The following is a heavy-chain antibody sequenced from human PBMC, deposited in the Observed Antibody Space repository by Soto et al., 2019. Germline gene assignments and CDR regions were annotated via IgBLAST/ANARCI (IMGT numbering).Heavy chain of an antibody. CDR1: RNTFSLNQ. D-gene: IGHD6-13*01. CDR2: MNPTSGNP. CDR3: ARVRHSSSWYGNWFDP. Sequence: ASVQLSFTASRNTFSLNQLPRLRLATRQGLEWMGWMNPTSGNPGYAQKFQGRVTMTRNTSIITAYMELSSLRSEDTAVYYCARVRHSSSWYGNWFDPWGQGTLVTVSS. J-gene: IGHJ5*02. V-gene: IGHV1-8*02.